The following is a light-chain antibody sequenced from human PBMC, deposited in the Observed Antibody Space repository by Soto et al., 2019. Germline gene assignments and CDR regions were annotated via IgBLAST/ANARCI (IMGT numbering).Light chain of an antibody. CDR1: QCLVYSDGNTY. CDR2: RLS. V-gene: IGKV2-30*01. J-gene: IGKJ4*01. CDR3: MQGTHWPL. Sequence: DVGMTQSQLSLPVTLGQLASISCRASQCLVYSDGNTYLTWYQQMPGQSPXXLIYRLSKGDSGVPDRFSGSWSVTDFILKISNLAAEYVGVYFYMQGTHWPLFGGGTKVDIK.